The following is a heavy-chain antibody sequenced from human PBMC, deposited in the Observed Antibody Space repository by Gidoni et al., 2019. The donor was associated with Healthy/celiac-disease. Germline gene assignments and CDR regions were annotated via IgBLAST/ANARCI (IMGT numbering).Heavy chain of an antibody. CDR3: ARVECCSGYSSSWYLDY. J-gene: IGHJ4*02. V-gene: IGHV1-2*02. Sequence: QVQLLQSGAEVKKPESSAKFSCTASGYTFNGYYKHWVRQAPGQGLEWMGWINPNSGGTNDAQKFQGGVTMTRDTSISTPYMELSRLRSDDTGVYYGARVECCSGYSSSWYLDYWGQGTLVTVSS. CDR2: INPNSGGT. D-gene: IGHD6-13*01. CDR1: GYTFNGYY.